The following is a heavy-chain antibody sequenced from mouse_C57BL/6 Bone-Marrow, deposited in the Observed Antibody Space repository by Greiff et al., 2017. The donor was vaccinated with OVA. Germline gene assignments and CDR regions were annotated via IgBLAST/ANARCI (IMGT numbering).Heavy chain of an antibody. V-gene: IGHV1-64*01. CDR1: GYTFTSYW. D-gene: IGHD2-5*01. Sequence: QVQLKQPGAELVKPGASVKLSCKASGYTFTSYWMHWVKQRPGQGLEWIGMIHPNSGSTNYNEKFKSKATLTVDKSSSTAYMQLSSLTSEDSAVYYCARGSYSNSLYCFAYWGQGTTLTVSS. CDR3: ARGSYSNSLYCFAY. J-gene: IGHJ2*01. CDR2: IHPNSGST.